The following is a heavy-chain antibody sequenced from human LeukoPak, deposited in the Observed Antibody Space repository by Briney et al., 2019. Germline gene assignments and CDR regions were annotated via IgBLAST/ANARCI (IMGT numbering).Heavy chain of an antibody. CDR2: ISGSGNGAST. D-gene: IGHD3-16*01. J-gene: IGHJ4*02. V-gene: IGHV3-64D*06. CDR3: VKDFGRVRGTPDS. Sequence: PXXSLRLSCSASGFVFSIYTMYWVRQAPGKGPEYVSTISGSGNGASTYYADSVKGRFTISRDDSKSLLYLQMNGLRGEDTAVYYCVKDFGRVRGTPDSWGQGTLVTVSP. CDR1: GFVFSIYT.